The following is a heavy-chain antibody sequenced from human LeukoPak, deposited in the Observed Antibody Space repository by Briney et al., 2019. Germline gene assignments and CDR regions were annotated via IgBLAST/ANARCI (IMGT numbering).Heavy chain of an antibody. CDR2: IYYSGNT. Sequence: KPPETLSLTCIVSGGSISSYYWSWIRQPPGKGLEWIGYIYYSGNTNYNPSLKSRVTMSVDTSKNQFSLKLRSVTAADTAVYYCARHLGYCSSTGCNSWFAPWGQGTLVTVSS. CDR1: GGSISSYY. CDR3: ARHLGYCSSTGCNSWFAP. J-gene: IGHJ5*02. V-gene: IGHV4-59*01. D-gene: IGHD2-2*02.